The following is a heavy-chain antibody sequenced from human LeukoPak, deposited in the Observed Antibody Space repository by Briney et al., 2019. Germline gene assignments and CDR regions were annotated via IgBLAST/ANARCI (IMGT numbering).Heavy chain of an antibody. CDR1: GFTFSSYA. D-gene: IGHD1-26*01. V-gene: IGHV3-30-3*01. Sequence: PGRSLRLSCAASGFTFSSYAMHWVRQAPGKGLEWVAVISYDGSNKYYADSVKGRFTISRDNSKNTLYLQMNSLRAEDTAVYYCVRRGSYYVDYWGQGTLVTVSS. CDR2: ISYDGSNK. J-gene: IGHJ4*02. CDR3: VRRGSYYVDY.